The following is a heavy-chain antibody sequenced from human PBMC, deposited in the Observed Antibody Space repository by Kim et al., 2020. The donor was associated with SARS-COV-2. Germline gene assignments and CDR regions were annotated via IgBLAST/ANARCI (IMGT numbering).Heavy chain of an antibody. D-gene: IGHD6-13*01. V-gene: IGHV4-59*01. Sequence: KSRVTISVDTSKNQFSLKLSSVTAADTAVYYCAREAAAGSHYYYYYGMDVWGQGTTVTVSS. J-gene: IGHJ6*02. CDR3: AREAAAGSHYYYYYGMDV.